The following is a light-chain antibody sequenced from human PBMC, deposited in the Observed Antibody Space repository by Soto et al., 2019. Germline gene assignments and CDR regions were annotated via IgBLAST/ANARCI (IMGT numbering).Light chain of an antibody. CDR2: LNSDGSH. CDR3: QTWDAGIGV. J-gene: IGLJ3*02. CDR1: SGHSSYD. Sequence: QLVLTQSPSASASPGASVKLTCSLSSGHSSYDIAWHQQQPEQGPRYLMKLNSDGSHRTGDGIPDRFSGSSSGAERYLTISSLQSEDEADYYCQTWDAGIGVFGGGTKLTVL. V-gene: IGLV4-69*01.